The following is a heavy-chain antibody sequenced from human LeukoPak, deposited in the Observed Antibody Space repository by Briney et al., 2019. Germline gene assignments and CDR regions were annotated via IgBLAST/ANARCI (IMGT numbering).Heavy chain of an antibody. Sequence: GGSLRLSCTASGFTFSTYAMSWVRQAPGKGLEWVGRIRNKANSHTTEYAASVKGRFTISRDDSKNSLYLQMNSLKTEDTAVYYCAREMGSGSYDFDYWGQGTLVTVSS. D-gene: IGHD1-26*01. V-gene: IGHV3-72*01. CDR2: IRNKANSHTT. CDR3: AREMGSGSYDFDY. J-gene: IGHJ4*02. CDR1: GFTFSTYA.